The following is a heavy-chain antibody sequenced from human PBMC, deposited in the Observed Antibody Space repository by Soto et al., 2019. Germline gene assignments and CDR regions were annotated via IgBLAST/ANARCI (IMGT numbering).Heavy chain of an antibody. J-gene: IGHJ6*02. Sequence: PGESLKISCKASGYNFTTFWISWMRQVPGKGLEWMGRIDPSDSYSNYSPSFQGLITISADKSINTAYLHFSNLKASDTAVYYCARHFPLPTDLQFYYYYYYGVDVWGHGTAVTVSS. V-gene: IGHV5-10-1*01. CDR3: ARHFPLPTDLQFYYYYYYGVDV. D-gene: IGHD3-3*02. CDR2: IDPSDSYS. CDR1: GYNFTTFW.